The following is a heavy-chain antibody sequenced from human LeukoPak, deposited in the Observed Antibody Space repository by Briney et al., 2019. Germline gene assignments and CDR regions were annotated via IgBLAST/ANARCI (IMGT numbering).Heavy chain of an antibody. CDR2: IYYSGST. Sequence: SQTLSLTCTVSGGSISSGGYYWSWIRQHPGKGLEWIGYIYYSGSTYYNPSLKSRVTISVDTSKNQFSLKLSSVTAADTAVYYCARSARYGSGYHGWFDPWGQGTLVTVSS. D-gene: IGHD3-10*01. V-gene: IGHV4-31*03. CDR3: ARSARYGSGYHGWFDP. CDR1: GGSISSGGYY. J-gene: IGHJ5*02.